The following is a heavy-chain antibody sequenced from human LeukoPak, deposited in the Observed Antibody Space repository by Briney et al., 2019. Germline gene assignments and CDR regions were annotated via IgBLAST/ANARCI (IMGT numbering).Heavy chain of an antibody. CDR3: ARGGSSTDYMDV. D-gene: IGHD1-26*01. Sequence: PGRSLRLSCAASGFTFSDYYMSWIRQAPGKGLEWVSYISSSSSTIYYADSVRGRFTISRDNAKNSLYLQMNSLRAEDTAVYYCARGGSSTDYMDVWGKGTTVTVSS. CDR2: ISSSSSTI. V-gene: IGHV3-11*04. CDR1: GFTFSDYY. J-gene: IGHJ6*03.